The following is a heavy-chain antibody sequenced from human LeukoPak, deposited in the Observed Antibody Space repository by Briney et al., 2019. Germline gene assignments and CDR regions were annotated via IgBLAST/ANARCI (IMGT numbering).Heavy chain of an antibody. Sequence: GGSLRLSCAPSGFTFRNAWMSCVREAPGQGLEWVAIIKQDVREKSYVNSVKGRVTISRDNAKNSLFLQMNSLRAADTAMYYCARDWMLFHRPDYWGQGTLVTVSS. V-gene: IGHV3-7*01. D-gene: IGHD2-21*01. CDR3: ARDWMLFHRPDY. J-gene: IGHJ4*02. CDR2: IKQDVREK. CDR1: GFTFRNAW.